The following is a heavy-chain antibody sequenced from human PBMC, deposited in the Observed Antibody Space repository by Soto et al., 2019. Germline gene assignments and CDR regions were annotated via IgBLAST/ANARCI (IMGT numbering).Heavy chain of an antibody. V-gene: IGHV3-74*01. CDR2: INNDGSVS. CDR3: ARGDCVGGTCYSLAGSFYYYMDV. Sequence: EVQLVESGGGLVQPGGSLRLSCVASGFTFSNYWMYWVRQAPGEGLVWVSRINNDGSVSSYADSVKGRHTISRDNVKNTLYLQMDSLRAEDTAVYYCARGDCVGGTCYSLAGSFYYYMDVWGKGTTVTVFS. CDR1: GFTFSNYW. D-gene: IGHD2-15*01. J-gene: IGHJ6*03.